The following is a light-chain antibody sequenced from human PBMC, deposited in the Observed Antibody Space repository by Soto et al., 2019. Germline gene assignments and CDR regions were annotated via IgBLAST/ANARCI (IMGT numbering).Light chain of an antibody. CDR2: DAS. Sequence: DIQMTQSPSSLSPSVGDRVTITCRASRSISDWSAWYQQKPGKAPELLIFDASNLKSGVSSRFSGSGSGTEFTLTISRLQPDDVATYYCLQYSSHSWTFGQGTKV. J-gene: IGKJ1*01. CDR1: RSISDW. V-gene: IGKV1-5*01. CDR3: LQYSSHSWT.